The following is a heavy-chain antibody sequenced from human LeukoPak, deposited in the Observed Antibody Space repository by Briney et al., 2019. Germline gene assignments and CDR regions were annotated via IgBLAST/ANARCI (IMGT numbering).Heavy chain of an antibody. Sequence: PGGSLRLSCAASGFTFASYGMSWVRQAPGKGLEWVSFITTNGGRTSYADSVEGRFTISRDNSKNTLYLQMNSLRAEDTAVYYCTKYPTYYYDSSSGTELNYFDYWGQGTLVTVSS. CDR3: TKYPTYYYDSSSGTELNYFDY. CDR1: GFTFASYG. D-gene: IGHD3-22*01. CDR2: ITTNGGRT. J-gene: IGHJ4*02. V-gene: IGHV3-23*01.